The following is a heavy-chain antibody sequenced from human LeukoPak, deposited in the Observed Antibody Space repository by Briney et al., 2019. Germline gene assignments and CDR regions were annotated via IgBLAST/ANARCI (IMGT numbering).Heavy chain of an antibody. D-gene: IGHD6-13*01. V-gene: IGHV3-33*01. CDR1: GFTFSSYG. Sequence: GRSLRLSCAASGFTFSSYGMHWVRQAPGKGLEWVAVIWYDGSNKYYADSVKGRFTISRDNSKNTVCLQMNNLRAEDTAVYYCARALAAASHTSFDYWGQGTLVTVSS. CDR3: ARALAAASHTSFDY. J-gene: IGHJ4*02. CDR2: IWYDGSNK.